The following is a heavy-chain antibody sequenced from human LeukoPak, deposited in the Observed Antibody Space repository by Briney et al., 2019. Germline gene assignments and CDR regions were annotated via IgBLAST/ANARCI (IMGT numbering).Heavy chain of an antibody. Sequence: GGSLRLSCAASGFTFSSYAMSWVRQAPGKGPEWVSTISIDGGRTYYADSVKGRFTVSRDTSENTLYLQMNSLRAEDTAVYYCARKGIGSSRYQNMDVWGKGTTVTVSS. V-gene: IGHV3-23*01. CDR2: ISIDGGRT. CDR3: ARKGIGSSRYQNMDV. CDR1: GFTFSSYA. J-gene: IGHJ6*03. D-gene: IGHD6-25*01.